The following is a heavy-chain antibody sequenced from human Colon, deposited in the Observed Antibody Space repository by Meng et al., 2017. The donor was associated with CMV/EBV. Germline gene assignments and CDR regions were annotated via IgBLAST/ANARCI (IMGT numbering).Heavy chain of an antibody. CDR3: ARGSQLGAKRGLNY. Sequence: VYGGSFGVSFWTWIRQSPGRGLGWVGEVNPSGSGNYSPSLKSRVTISLNTSKTQFSLRLTSVTAADTAVYFCARGSQLGAKRGLNYWGQGTLVTVSS. CDR1: GGSFGVSF. V-gene: IGHV4-34*01. J-gene: IGHJ4*02. CDR2: VNPSGSG. D-gene: IGHD4/OR15-4a*01.